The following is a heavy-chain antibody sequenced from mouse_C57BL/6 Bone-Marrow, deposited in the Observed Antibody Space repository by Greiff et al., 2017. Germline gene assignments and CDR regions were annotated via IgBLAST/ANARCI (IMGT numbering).Heavy chain of an antibody. V-gene: IGHV14-4*01. Sequence: VQLQQSGAELVRPGASVKLSCTASGFNIKDDYMHWVKQRPEQGLEWIGWIDPENGDTEYASKFQGKATITADTSSNTAYLQLSSLTSEDTAVDYCTTSDDAWFAYWGQGTLVTVSA. CDR2: IDPENGDT. CDR3: TTSDDAWFAY. CDR1: GFNIKDDY. J-gene: IGHJ3*01.